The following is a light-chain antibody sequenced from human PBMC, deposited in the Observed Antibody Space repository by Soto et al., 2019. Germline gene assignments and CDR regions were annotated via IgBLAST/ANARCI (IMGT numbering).Light chain of an antibody. V-gene: IGKV3-15*01. J-gene: IGKJ4*01. CDR1: QSVSSN. CDR2: GAS. CDR3: QQYNNWPPLT. Sequence: EIAMTQSPATLSVSPGERATLSCRASQSVSSNLAWYQQKPGQAPRLLIYGASTRATGIPATFSGSGSGTEFTLTISSLQSEDFAVYYCQQYNNWPPLTFGGGKKVEIK.